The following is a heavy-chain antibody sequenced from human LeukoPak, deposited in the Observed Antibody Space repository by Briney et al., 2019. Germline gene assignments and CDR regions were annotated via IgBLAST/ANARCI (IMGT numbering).Heavy chain of an antibody. CDR3: ARSRIAGSLKYYFDY. J-gene: IGHJ4*02. Sequence: GGSLRLSCAASGFAFSSYAMSWVRQAPGKGLEWVSSISASGDSTHSADFVKGRLTISRDNSKNTLYLQLNSLRDEDTAVYYCARSRIAGSLKYYFDYWGQGTLVTVSS. CDR2: ISASGDST. D-gene: IGHD2/OR15-2a*01. CDR1: GFAFSSYA. V-gene: IGHV3-23*01.